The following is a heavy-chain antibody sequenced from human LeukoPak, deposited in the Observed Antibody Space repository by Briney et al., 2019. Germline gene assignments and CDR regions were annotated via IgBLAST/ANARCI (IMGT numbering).Heavy chain of an antibody. CDR1: GFPFSRDS. J-gene: IGHJ4*02. CDR3: ASDVAYKFDY. V-gene: IGHV3-74*01. Sequence: GGSLRLSCAASGFPFSRDSMHWVRQSPGKGLVWLSRIDPDGSTTNYADSVKGRFTISRDNAKNTLYLHMSSLRDEDTAVYYCASDVAYKFDYWSQGTLVTFSS. D-gene: IGHD5-24*01. CDR2: IDPDGSTT.